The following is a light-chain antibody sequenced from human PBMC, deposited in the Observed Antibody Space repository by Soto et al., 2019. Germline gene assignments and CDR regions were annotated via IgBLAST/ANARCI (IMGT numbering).Light chain of an antibody. Sequence: DIQMTRSPSSLSASVGDRVNITCRASQSISSYLNWYQHKPGKAPKLLIYTASTLQSGVPSRFSGSGSGTDFTLTISSLEPEDFAVYYCQHTVTFGQGTRLEIK. CDR1: QSISSY. J-gene: IGKJ5*01. CDR2: TAS. V-gene: IGKV1-39*01. CDR3: QHTVT.